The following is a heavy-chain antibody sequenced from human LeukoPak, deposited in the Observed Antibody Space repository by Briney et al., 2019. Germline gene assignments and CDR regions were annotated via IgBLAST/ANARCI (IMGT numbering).Heavy chain of an antibody. CDR2: ISYDGSNK. D-gene: IGHD3-3*01. V-gene: IGHV3-30-3*01. CDR1: GFTFSSYA. CDR3: ARNTKSFGVLFGVGDAFDI. Sequence: GGSLRLSCAASGFTFSSYAMHWVRQAPGKGLEWVAVISYDGSNKYYADSVKGRFTISRDNSKNTLYLQMNSLRAEDTAVYYCARNTKSFGVLFGVGDAFDIWGQGTMVTVSS. J-gene: IGHJ3*02.